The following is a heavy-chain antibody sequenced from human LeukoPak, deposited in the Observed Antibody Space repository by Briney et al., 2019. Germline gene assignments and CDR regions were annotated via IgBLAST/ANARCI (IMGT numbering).Heavy chain of an antibody. CDR3: AVDIAVAGHFDY. J-gene: IGHJ4*02. CDR1: GGTFSSYA. Sequence: SVKVSCKASGGTFSSYAISWVRQAPGQGLEWMGGIIPIFGRANYAQKFQGRVTITTDESTSTAYMELSSLRSEDTAVYYCAVDIAVAGHFDYWGQGTLVTVSS. CDR2: IIPIFGRA. D-gene: IGHD6-19*01. V-gene: IGHV1-69*05.